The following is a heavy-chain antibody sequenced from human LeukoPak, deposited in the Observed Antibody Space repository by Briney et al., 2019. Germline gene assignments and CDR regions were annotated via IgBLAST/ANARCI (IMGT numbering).Heavy chain of an antibody. D-gene: IGHD4-17*01. CDR1: GGSISSYY. CDR3: ARDRGYGDYDDAFDI. V-gene: IGHV4-59*01. J-gene: IGHJ3*02. Sequence: SETLSLTCTVSGGSISSYYWSWIRQPPGKGLEWIGCIYYSGSTNYNPSLKSRVTISVDTSKNQFSLKLTSVTAADTAPYYCARDRGYGDYDDAFDIWGQGTMVTVSS. CDR2: IYYSGST.